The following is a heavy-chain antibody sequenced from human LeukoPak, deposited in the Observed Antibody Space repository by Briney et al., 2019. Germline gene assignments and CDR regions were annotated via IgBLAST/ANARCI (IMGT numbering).Heavy chain of an antibody. Sequence: GGSLRLSCAASGFTFSSYSMNWVRQAPGKGLEWVSSISSSSSYIYYADSVKGRFTISRDNAKNSLYLQMNSLRAEDTAVYYCARGRYSYGPLDGHLGLWGQGTLVTVSS. CDR2: ISSSSSYI. CDR3: ARGRYSYGPLDGHLGL. V-gene: IGHV3-21*01. D-gene: IGHD5-18*01. CDR1: GFTFSSYS. J-gene: IGHJ4*02.